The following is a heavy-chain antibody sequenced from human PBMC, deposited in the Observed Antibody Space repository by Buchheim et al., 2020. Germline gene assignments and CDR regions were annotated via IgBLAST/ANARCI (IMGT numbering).Heavy chain of an antibody. Sequence: QLQLQESGPGLVKPSETLSLTCTVSGGSISSSSYYWGWIRQPPGKGLEWIGSIYYSGSTYYNPSLKSRVTISVDTSKNQFSLKLSSVTAADTAVYYCARHDTPGIAVAGLTFDYWGQGTL. CDR1: GGSISSSSYY. V-gene: IGHV4-39*01. CDR3: ARHDTPGIAVAGLTFDY. CDR2: IYYSGST. D-gene: IGHD6-19*01. J-gene: IGHJ4*02.